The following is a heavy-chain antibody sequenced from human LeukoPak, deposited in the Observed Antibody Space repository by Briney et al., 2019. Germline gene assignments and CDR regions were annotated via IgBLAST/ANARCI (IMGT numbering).Heavy chain of an antibody. CDR2: IKQDGSEK. J-gene: IGHJ5*02. D-gene: IGHD5-24*01. CDR1: GCTFSNYW. CDR3: ARASDPWLQLT. Sequence: AGSLSLSCAASGCTFSNYWMIWVRQAPGKGLEWVGNIKQDGSEKRYADSVRGRFSISRDNAQNSLYLQMNSLRAEDTAVYYCARASDPWLQLTWGQGTLVTVSS. V-gene: IGHV3-7*05.